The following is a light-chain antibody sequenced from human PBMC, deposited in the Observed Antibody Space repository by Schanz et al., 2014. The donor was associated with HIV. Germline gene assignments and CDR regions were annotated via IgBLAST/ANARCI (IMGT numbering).Light chain of an antibody. Sequence: AIQMTQSPSSLSASVGDRVTITCRASQGIGNDLGWYQQKPGKAPKLLIYAASSLQSGVPSRFSGSGSGTDFTLTISSLQPEDFATYYCQQYDSNSYTFGQGTKLEIK. CDR3: QQYDSNSYT. J-gene: IGKJ2*01. CDR1: QGIGND. V-gene: IGKV1-6*01. CDR2: AAS.